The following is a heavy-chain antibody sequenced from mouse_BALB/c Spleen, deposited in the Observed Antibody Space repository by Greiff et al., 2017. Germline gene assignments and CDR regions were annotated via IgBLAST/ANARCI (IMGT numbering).Heavy chain of an antibody. V-gene: IGHV3-2*02. J-gene: IGHJ3*01. CDR2: ISYSGST. CDR1: GYSITSDYA. CDR3: SQTGSFAY. Sequence: EVKLEESGPGLVKPSQSLSLTCTVTGYSITSDYAWNWIRQFPGNKLEWMGYISYSGSTSYNPSLKSRISITRDTSKNQFFLQLNSVTTEDTATYYCSQTGSFAYWGQGTLVTVSA. D-gene: IGHD4-1*01.